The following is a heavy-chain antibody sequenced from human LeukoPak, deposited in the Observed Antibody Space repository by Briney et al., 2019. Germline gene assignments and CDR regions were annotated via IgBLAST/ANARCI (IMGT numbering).Heavy chain of an antibody. CDR1: GFTFSSYW. J-gene: IGHJ4*02. D-gene: IGHD3-10*01. CDR2: IRQDGSEK. V-gene: IGHV3-7*01. Sequence: GGSLRLSCAASGFTFSSYWMSWVRQAPGKGPEWVANIRQDGSEKYYVDSVKGRFTISRDNAKKSLYLQMNSLRAEDTAVYYCARADRQTMVRGVYYYFDYWGQGTLVTVSS. CDR3: ARADRQTMVRGVYYYFDY.